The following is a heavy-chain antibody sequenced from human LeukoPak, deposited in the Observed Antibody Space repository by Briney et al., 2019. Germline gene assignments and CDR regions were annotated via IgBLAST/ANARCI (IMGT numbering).Heavy chain of an antibody. CDR3: ARGVGRLLDY. CDR1: GFAFSSHW. Sequence: GGSLRPSCTASGFAFSSHWMSWVRQAPGKGLEWVANIKEDGSEKEYVDSLKGRFTISRDNAKNSLYLQMNSLRADDTAVYYCARGVGRLLDYWGQGTLVTVSS. V-gene: IGHV3-7*01. CDR2: IKEDGSEK. J-gene: IGHJ4*02. D-gene: IGHD3-3*01.